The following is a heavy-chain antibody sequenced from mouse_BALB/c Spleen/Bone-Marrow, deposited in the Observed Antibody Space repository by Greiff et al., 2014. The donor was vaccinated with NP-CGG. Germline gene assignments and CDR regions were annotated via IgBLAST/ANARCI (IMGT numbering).Heavy chain of an antibody. V-gene: IGHV2-9*02. Sequence: QVQLKESGPGLVAPSQSLSLSCTVSGFSLTSYGVHWVRQPPGKGLEWLGVIWADGSTNYNSALMSRLSISKDNSKSQVSLKMNSLQTDDTAMYYCARITTATGAMDYWGQGTSVTVSS. J-gene: IGHJ4*01. CDR2: IWADGST. CDR3: ARITTATGAMDY. D-gene: IGHD1-2*01. CDR1: GFSLTSYG.